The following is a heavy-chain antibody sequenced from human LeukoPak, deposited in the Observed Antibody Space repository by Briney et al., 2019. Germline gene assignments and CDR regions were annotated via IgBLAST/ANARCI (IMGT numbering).Heavy chain of an antibody. V-gene: IGHV3-66*02. CDR1: GFTVSSNY. CDR2: IYSGGST. CDR3: ARDVVDYSKPRSSYYMDV. Sequence: GGSLRLSCAASGFTVSSNYMSWVRQAPGKGLGWVSVIYSGGSTYYADSVKGRFTISRDNSKNTLYLQMNSLRAEDTAVYYCARDVVDYSKPRSSYYMDVWGKGTTVTVSS. J-gene: IGHJ6*03. D-gene: IGHD4-11*01.